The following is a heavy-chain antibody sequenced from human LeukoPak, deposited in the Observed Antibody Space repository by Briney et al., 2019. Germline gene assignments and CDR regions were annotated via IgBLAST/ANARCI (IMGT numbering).Heavy chain of an antibody. Sequence: SETLSLTCTVSGGSVSSGSYYWNWIRQPPGKGLEWIGYIYYSGSTNYNPSLKSRVSISVETSKNQSSLKLSSVTAADTAVYYCARGTPHVEMATIWSQGTLVTVSS. CDR2: IYYSGST. CDR3: ARGTPHVEMATI. V-gene: IGHV4-61*01. J-gene: IGHJ4*02. CDR1: GGSVSSGSYY. D-gene: IGHD5-24*01.